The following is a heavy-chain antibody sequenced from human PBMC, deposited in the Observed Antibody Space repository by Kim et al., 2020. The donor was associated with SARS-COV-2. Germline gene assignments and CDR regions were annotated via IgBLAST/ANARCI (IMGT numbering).Heavy chain of an antibody. CDR3: ARLPNYFGSGAFDY. J-gene: IGHJ4*02. V-gene: IGHV4-39*01. Sequence: YNPSLKHRVPISVDTSKNQFSLKLPSVTAAGTAVYYCARLPNYFGSGAFDYWGQGTLVTVSS. D-gene: IGHD3-10*01.